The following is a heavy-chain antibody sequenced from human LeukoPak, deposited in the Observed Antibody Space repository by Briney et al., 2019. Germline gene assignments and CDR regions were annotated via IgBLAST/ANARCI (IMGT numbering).Heavy chain of an antibody. CDR2: IYYSGST. V-gene: IGHV4-59*01. D-gene: IGHD2-2*01. CDR1: GGSISSYY. CDR3: ARVPCSSTSCYHYYYYMDV. J-gene: IGHJ6*03. Sequence: SETLSLTCTVSGGSISSYYWSWIGQPPGKGLEWIGYIYYSGSTNYNPSLKSRVTISVDTSKNQFSLKLSSVTAADTAVYYCARVPCSSTSCYHYYYYMDVWGKGTTITVSS.